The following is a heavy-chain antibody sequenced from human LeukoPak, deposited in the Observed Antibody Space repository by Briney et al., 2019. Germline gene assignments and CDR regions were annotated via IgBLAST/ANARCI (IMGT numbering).Heavy chain of an antibody. D-gene: IGHD2-15*01. V-gene: IGHV3-21*01. CDR2: ISSSSSYI. CDR1: GFTFGSHA. CDR3: ARGSRAGSGGSCSDY. J-gene: IGHJ4*02. Sequence: PGGSLRLSCAASGFTFGSHAMSWVRQAPGKGLEWVSSISSSSSYIYYADSVKGRFTISRDNAKNSLYLQMNSLRAEDTAVYYCARGSRAGSGGSCSDYWGQGTPVTVSS.